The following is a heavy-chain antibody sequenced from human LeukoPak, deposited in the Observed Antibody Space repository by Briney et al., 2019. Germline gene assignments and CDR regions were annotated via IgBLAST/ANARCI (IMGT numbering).Heavy chain of an antibody. CDR2: IYSDGNT. Sequence: PGGSLRLSCAASGFTVTSDYMSWVRQAPGKGLEWVSVIYSDGNTYYADSVKGRFTIFRDTSKNTVYLQMNSLRAEDTAVYYCTRAVWDYWGQGTLVTVSS. D-gene: IGHD2-21*01. V-gene: IGHV3-66*01. CDR3: TRAVWDY. CDR1: GFTVTSDY. J-gene: IGHJ4*02.